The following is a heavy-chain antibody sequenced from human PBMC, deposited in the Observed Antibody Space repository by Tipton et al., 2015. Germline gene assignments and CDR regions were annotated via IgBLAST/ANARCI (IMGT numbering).Heavy chain of an antibody. Sequence: SLGLSCAASGFTFNSYWMNWVRQTPGKGLEWVANIKPDGSAKYSVDSVKGRFTISRDNAKSSVYLQMNSLRAEDTAVYYCARRGSSGYFLIDYWGQGALVTVSS. J-gene: IGHJ4*02. CDR3: ARRGSSGYFLIDY. CDR2: IKPDGSAK. V-gene: IGHV3-7*03. D-gene: IGHD3-22*01. CDR1: GFTFNSYW.